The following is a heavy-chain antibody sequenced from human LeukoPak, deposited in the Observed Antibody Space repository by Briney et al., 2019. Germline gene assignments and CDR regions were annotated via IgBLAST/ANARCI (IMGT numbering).Heavy chain of an antibody. J-gene: IGHJ4*02. CDR3: ARLVAAHGPCYFDY. CDR1: GGSISSGSYY. Sequence: PSQTLSLTCTVSGGSISSGSYYWSWIRQPAGKGLEWIGSIYYSGSTYYNPSLKSRVTISVDTSKNQFSLKLSSVTAADTAVYYCARLVAAHGPCYFDYWGQGTLVTVSS. V-gene: IGHV4-39*01. D-gene: IGHD5-12*01. CDR2: IYYSGST.